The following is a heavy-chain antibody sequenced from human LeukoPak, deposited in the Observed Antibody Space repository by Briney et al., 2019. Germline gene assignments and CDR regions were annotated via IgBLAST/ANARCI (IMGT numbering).Heavy chain of an antibody. J-gene: IGHJ2*01. D-gene: IGHD4-23*01. CDR2: INWNGGST. CDR3: ARDSGGNFHWYYDL. V-gene: IGHV3-20*04. CDR1: GFTFDDYG. Sequence: GGSLRLSCAASGFTFDDYGMSWVRQAPGKGLEWVSGINWNGGSTGYADSVKGRFTISRDNAKNSLYLQMNSLRAEDTALYYCARDSGGNFHWYYDLWGRGTLVTVSS.